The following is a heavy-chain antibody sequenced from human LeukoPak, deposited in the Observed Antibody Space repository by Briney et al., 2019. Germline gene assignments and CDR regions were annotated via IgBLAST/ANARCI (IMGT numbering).Heavy chain of an antibody. J-gene: IGHJ5*01. CDR2: IYPGDSDT. Sequence: GESLKISCKGSGYSFTSYWIGWVRQVPGKGLEWMGIIYPGDSDTRYSPSFQGQVTISADKSINTAYLQWSSLKASDTAMYYCARLRKYSSDSNWFDPWGQGTLVTVSS. CDR1: GYSFTSYW. CDR3: ARLRKYSSDSNWFDP. V-gene: IGHV5-51*01. D-gene: IGHD6-19*01.